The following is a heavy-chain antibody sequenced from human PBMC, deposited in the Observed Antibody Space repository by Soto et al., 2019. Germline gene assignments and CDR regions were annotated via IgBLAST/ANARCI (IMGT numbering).Heavy chain of an antibody. CDR1: GDALSSYG. V-gene: IGHV1-69*13. D-gene: IGHD6-19*01. CDR3: ARASGRGWYNWFDP. J-gene: IGHJ5*02. Sequence: GASVKVSCKASGDALSSYGVSWVRQAPGQGLEFLGGIIPKFGTTNYAQKFRGRVTITADESTSTAYMEVSSLRSEDTAVYYCARASGRGWYNWFDPWGPGTLVTVSS. CDR2: IIPKFGTT.